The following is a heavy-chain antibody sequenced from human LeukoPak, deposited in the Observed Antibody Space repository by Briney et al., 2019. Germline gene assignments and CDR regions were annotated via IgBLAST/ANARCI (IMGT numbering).Heavy chain of an antibody. CDR3: ARGSYHSSGYYLGAGARADY. V-gene: IGHV3-48*01. CDR1: EFTFSSYS. J-gene: IGHJ4*02. D-gene: IGHD3-22*01. Sequence: GGSLRLSCAASEFTFSSYSMNWVRQAPGKGLEWVSYISSSSSTIYYAGSVKGRFTISRDNAKNSLYLQMNSLRAEDTAVYYCARGSYHSSGYYLGAGARADYWGQGTLVTVSS. CDR2: ISSSSSTI.